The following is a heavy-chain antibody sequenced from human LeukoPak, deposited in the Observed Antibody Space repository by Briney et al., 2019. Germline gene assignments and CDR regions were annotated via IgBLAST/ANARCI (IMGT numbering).Heavy chain of an antibody. J-gene: IGHJ4*02. CDR2: ISAYNGNT. CDR3: VRGGWSEHDYFEF. Sequence: ASVKVSCKASGYTFTSYGISWVRQAPGQGLEWMGWISAYNGNTNYAQKLQDRVTITTDTSTSTAYMERRSLRTDDPAVYYCVRGGWSEHDYFEFWGMGPLVTVSS. V-gene: IGHV1-18*01. CDR1: GYTFTSYG. D-gene: IGHD1-26*01.